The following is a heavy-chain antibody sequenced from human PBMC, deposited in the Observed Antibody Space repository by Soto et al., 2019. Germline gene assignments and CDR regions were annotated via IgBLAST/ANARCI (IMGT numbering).Heavy chain of an antibody. CDR1: GFSFSTSGGG. CDR2: IYWDDDK. V-gene: IGHV2-5*02. J-gene: IGHJ4*02. CDR3: AQRRDGNNYFDY. Sequence: QITLTESGPTLVKPTQTLTLTCTFSGFSFSTSGGGVGWIRQPPGKALEWLALIYWDDDKRYSPSLKSRLTITKDSSKNQVVLTITNMDPVDTATYYCAQRRDGNNYFDYWGQGTLVTVSS.